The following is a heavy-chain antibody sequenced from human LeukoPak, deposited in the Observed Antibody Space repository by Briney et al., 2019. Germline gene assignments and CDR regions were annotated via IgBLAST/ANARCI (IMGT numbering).Heavy chain of an antibody. V-gene: IGHV4-34*01. CDR1: GFTFNSYA. CDR2: INHSGST. D-gene: IGHD4-23*01. Sequence: GSLRLACAASGFTFNSYAMNWVRQPPGKGLEWIGEINHSGSTNYNPSLKSRVTISVDTSKNQFSLKLSSVTAADTAVYYCARFPPSRWTWGQGTLVTVSS. J-gene: IGHJ5*02. CDR3: ARFPPSRWT.